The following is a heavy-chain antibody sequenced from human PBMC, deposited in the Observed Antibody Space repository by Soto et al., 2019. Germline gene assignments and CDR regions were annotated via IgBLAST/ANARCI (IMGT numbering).Heavy chain of an antibody. CDR3: AKEKPTNTCFDY. D-gene: IGHD1-1*01. CDR2: ISGSGSNT. CDR1: GFTFSSYA. Sequence: GGSLRLSCVASGFTFSSYAMYWVRQAPGKGLEWVSAISGSGSNTYYADSVKGRFTISRDNSQNTLYLQMNTLRAEDTALYYRAKEKPTNTCFDYWGQGPLVTVSS. J-gene: IGHJ4*02. V-gene: IGHV3-23*01.